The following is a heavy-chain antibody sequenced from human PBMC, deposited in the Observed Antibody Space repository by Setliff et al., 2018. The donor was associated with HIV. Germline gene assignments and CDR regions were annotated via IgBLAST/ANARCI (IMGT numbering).Heavy chain of an antibody. CDR2: IKQDGSKA. Sequence: GSLRLSCAASGFTFRLYGMHWVRRAPGKGLEWVADIKQDGSKAYYMDSVKGRFTISRDNAKNTLYLHMNSLRAEDTSVYHCALVGGITVPPDGFDIWGQGTMVTVSS. D-gene: IGHD3-22*01. CDR3: ALVGGITVPPDGFDI. J-gene: IGHJ3*02. CDR1: GFTFRLYG. V-gene: IGHV3-7*02.